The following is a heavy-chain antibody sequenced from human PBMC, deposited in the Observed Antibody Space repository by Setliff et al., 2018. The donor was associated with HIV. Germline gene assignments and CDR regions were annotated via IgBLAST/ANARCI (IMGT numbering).Heavy chain of an antibody. V-gene: IGHV4-61*02. J-gene: IGHJ2*01. Sequence: SETLSLTCTVSGGSISSDSHYWNWIRQPAGKGLEWIGRIYTSGSINYNPSLKSRVTISVDTSKIQFSLKLSSVTAADTAVYYCARSGYVPLPGAMAPSLWYFDLWGRGTMVTVSS. CDR1: GGSISSDSHY. D-gene: IGHD5-12*01. CDR3: ARSGYVPLPGAMAPSLWYFDL. CDR2: IYTSGSI.